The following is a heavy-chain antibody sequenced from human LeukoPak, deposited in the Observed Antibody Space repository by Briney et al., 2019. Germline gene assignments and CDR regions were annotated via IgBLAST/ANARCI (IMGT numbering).Heavy chain of an antibody. D-gene: IGHD2-21*01. CDR2: IIPIFGTA. V-gene: IGHV1-69*13. J-gene: IGHJ4*02. CDR1: GGTFSIYA. Sequence: GASVKVSCKASGGTFSIYAISWVRQASGQGLEWMGGIIPIFGTANYAQKFQGRVTITADESTSTAYMELSSLRSEDTAVYYCARESYGGPPVDWGQGTLVTVSS. CDR3: ARESYGGPPVD.